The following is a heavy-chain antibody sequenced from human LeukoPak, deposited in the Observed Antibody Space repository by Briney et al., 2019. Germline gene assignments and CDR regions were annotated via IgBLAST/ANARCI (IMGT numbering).Heavy chain of an antibody. CDR3: ARGQGVTVIKVGKNWFDP. D-gene: IGHD3-22*01. CDR2: INDGGTT. V-gene: IGHV4-34*01. J-gene: IGHJ5*02. CDR1: IVSFSGYH. Sequence: SETLSLTSAGYIVSFSGYHWDWLRQTPGKGREWCGEINDGGTTNITPSLRRRVSLSIDTSKNPLSLDMRSMTAADTGVYYCARGQGVTVIKVGKNWFDPWSQGTQVIVSP.